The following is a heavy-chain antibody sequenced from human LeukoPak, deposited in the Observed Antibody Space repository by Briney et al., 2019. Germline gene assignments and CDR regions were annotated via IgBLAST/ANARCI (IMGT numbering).Heavy chain of an antibody. J-gene: IGHJ4*02. Sequence: GGSLRLSCAASGFTFSSYAMSWVRQAPGKGLEWVSAISGRGGSTYYADSVMGRFTISRDNSKNTLYLQMNSLRAEDTAVYNCAKDLDVVVDYRGQGTLVTVSS. V-gene: IGHV3-23*01. CDR2: ISGRGGST. CDR1: GFTFSSYA. CDR3: AKDLDVVVDY. D-gene: IGHD2-2*01.